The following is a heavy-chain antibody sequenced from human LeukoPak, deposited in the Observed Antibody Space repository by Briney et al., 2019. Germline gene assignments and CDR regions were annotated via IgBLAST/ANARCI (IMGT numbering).Heavy chain of an antibody. CDR1: GGSISSSSYY. Sequence: SETLSLTCTVSGGSISSSSYYWGWIRQPPGKGLEWIGYIYYSGSTNYNPSLKSRVTISVDTSKNQFSLKLSSVTAADTAVYYCARDWVRYYDSSGSGFDPWGQGTLVTVSS. CDR3: ARDWVRYYDSSGSGFDP. V-gene: IGHV4-61*01. CDR2: IYYSGST. J-gene: IGHJ5*02. D-gene: IGHD3-22*01.